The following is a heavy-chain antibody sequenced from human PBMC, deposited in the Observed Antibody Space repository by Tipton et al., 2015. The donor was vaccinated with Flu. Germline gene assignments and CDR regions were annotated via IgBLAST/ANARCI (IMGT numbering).Heavy chain of an antibody. Sequence: TLSLTCAVFGGSFSGHYWVWIRQPPGKGLEWIGEIIHSGYTKYNPSLKSRVTMSIDTSKNQFSLILSAVTAADTAVYYCARGRRPRRPVLAPPGYFDYWGQGTLVTVSS. CDR3: ARGRRPRRPVLAPPGYFDY. CDR1: GGSFSGHY. V-gene: IGHV4-34*01. J-gene: IGHJ4*02. D-gene: IGHD2-8*01. CDR2: IIHSGYT.